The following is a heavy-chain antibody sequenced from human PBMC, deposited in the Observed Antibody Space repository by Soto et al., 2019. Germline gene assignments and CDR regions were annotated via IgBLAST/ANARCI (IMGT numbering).Heavy chain of an antibody. D-gene: IGHD4-17*01. CDR2: INSDGSST. CDR1: GFTFSSYW. V-gene: IGHV3-74*01. CDR3: PRAGDYGDYIDY. Sequence: GGSLRLCCAASGFTFSSYWMHWVRQAPGKGLVWVSRINSDGSSTSYADSVKGRFTISRDNAKNTLYLQMNSPRAEDTAVYYCPRAGDYGDYIDYCGHGTLVTVSS. J-gene: IGHJ4*01.